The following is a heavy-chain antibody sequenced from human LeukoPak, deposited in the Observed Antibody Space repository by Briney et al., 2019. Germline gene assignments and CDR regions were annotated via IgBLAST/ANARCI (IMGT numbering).Heavy chain of an antibody. V-gene: IGHV3-23*01. Sequence: GGSLRLSCAASGFTLSNYAMTWVRQAPGKGLEWVSCISGGGAYTHYADSVKGRFPISRDNSKNTVSLQMNSLRAEDTAVYYCAKGAFERFGEPSDYWGQGTLVTVSS. CDR2: ISGGGAYT. CDR3: AKGAFERFGEPSDY. CDR1: GFTLSNYA. D-gene: IGHD3-10*01. J-gene: IGHJ4*02.